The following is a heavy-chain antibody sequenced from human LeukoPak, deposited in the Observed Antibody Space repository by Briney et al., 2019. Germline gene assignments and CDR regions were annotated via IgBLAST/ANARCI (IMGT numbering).Heavy chain of an antibody. CDR2: ISGSGSST. J-gene: IGHJ4*02. CDR1: GFTFSSYG. Sequence: AGGSLRLSCAASGFTFSSYGMSWVRQAPGKELEWVSAISGSGSSTFYADSVKGRFTISRDNSKNTLYLQMDSLSAEDTAVFYCAREGDASGYSYSRYWGQGTLVTVSS. V-gene: IGHV3-23*01. D-gene: IGHD3-22*01. CDR3: AREGDASGYSYSRY.